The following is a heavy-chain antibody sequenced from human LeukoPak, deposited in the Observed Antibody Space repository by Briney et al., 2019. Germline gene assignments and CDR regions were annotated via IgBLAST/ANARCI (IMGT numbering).Heavy chain of an antibody. CDR1: GYTFTSYG. V-gene: IGHV1-18*01. D-gene: IGHD2-15*01. CDR2: ISAYNGNT. CDR3: ARTGTPESRYCSGGSCYIDY. Sequence: GASVKVSCKASGYTFTSYGISWVRQAPGQGLEWMGWISAYNGNTNYAQKLQGRVTMTTDTSTSTAYMELRSLRSDDTAVYYCARTGTPESRYCSGGSCYIDYWGQGTLVTVSS. J-gene: IGHJ4*02.